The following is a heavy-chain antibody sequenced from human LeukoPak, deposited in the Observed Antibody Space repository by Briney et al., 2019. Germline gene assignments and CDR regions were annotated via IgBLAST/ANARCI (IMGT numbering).Heavy chain of an antibody. J-gene: IGHJ6*02. CDR3: ARTPGMVVVKTFYCMDV. D-gene: IGHD3-22*01. CDR2: IGTYKGNT. Sequence: ASVEVSCKTSGYTFTSDGISWVRQAPGQGLEWMGWIGTYKGNTNYAQMFQGRVTMTTDTSTSTAHMELKNLRSDDTAVYYCARTPGMVVVKTFYCMDVWGQGTTVTVSS. V-gene: IGHV1-18*01. CDR1: GYTFTSDG.